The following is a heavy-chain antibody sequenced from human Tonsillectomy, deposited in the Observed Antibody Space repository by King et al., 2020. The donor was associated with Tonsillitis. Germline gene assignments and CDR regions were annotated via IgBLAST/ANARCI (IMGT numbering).Heavy chain of an antibody. Sequence: VQLVESGGGVVQPGRSLRLSCAASGFTFSNYAMHWVRQAPGKGLEWVAVIAHDGSNKYCADSVKGRFTISRDNSKNTLYLQMNSLRAEDTAVYYCAKPTTVTTWAPYYYYGVDVWGQGTTVTVSS. CDR2: IAHDGSNK. CDR3: AKPTTVTTWAPYYYYGVDV. J-gene: IGHJ6*02. D-gene: IGHD4-17*01. V-gene: IGHV3-30*18. CDR1: GFTFSNYA.